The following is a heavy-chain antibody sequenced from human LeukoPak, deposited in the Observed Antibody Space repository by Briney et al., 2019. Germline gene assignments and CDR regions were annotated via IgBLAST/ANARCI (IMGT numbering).Heavy chain of an antibody. CDR1: GFTFSDYY. D-gene: IGHD6-13*01. CDR3: AREASSSWRWFDP. Sequence: PGGSLRLSCAASGFTFSDYYMSWIRQAPGKGLEWVSYISSSGSTIYYADSVKGRFTISRDNAKNSLYLQMNSLRAEDTAVYYCAREASSSWRWFDPWGQGTLVTVSS. J-gene: IGHJ5*02. V-gene: IGHV3-11*04. CDR2: ISSSGSTI.